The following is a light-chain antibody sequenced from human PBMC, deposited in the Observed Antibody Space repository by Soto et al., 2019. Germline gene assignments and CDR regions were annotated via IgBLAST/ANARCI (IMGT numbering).Light chain of an antibody. V-gene: IGLV2-14*01. Sequence: QSVLTQPASVSGSPGQSITISCTGTSSDVGGYNYVSWCQQHPGKAPKFMIYDVSNRPSGVSNRFSGSKSGNTASLTISGLQAEDEADYYCSSYTSSSTLVFGGGTKLTVL. J-gene: IGLJ2*01. CDR2: DVS. CDR1: SSDVGGYNY. CDR3: SSYTSSSTLV.